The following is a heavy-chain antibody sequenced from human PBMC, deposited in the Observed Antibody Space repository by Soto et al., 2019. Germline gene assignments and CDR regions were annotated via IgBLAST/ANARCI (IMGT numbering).Heavy chain of an antibody. CDR1: GFSFSNYA. V-gene: IGHV3-23*01. D-gene: IGHD4-17*01. CDR2: ISGGSGAI. Sequence: PGGSLRLSXAASGFSFSNYAMSWVRQAPGKGLKWVAAISGGSGAIYYADSVKGRFTISRDNPKNTLYLQMNSLRAEDTALYYCAKADPSTGPFDYWGQGTLVTVSS. J-gene: IGHJ4*02. CDR3: AKADPSTGPFDY.